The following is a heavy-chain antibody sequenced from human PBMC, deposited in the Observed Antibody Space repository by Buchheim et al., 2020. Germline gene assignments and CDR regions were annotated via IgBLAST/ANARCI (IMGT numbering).Heavy chain of an antibody. V-gene: IGHV3-48*03. CDR3: ARIAVAGKDRWFDP. CDR1: GFTFSSYE. Sequence: EVQLVESGGGLVQPGGSLRLSCAASGFTFSSYEMNWVRQAPGKGLEWVSYISSSGSTIYYADSVKGRFTISRDKAKNSLYLQMNSLRAEDTAVYYCARIAVAGKDRWFDPWGQGTL. J-gene: IGHJ5*02. D-gene: IGHD6-19*01. CDR2: ISSSGSTI.